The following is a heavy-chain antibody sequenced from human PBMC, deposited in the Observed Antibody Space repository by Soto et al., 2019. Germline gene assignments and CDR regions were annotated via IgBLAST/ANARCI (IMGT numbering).Heavy chain of an antibody. CDR2: IYYSGST. CDR3: ARESSSWFKFDP. V-gene: IGHV4-30-4*01. Sequence: PSXTLSLTCTVSGGSISSGDYYWSWIRQPPGKGLEWMGYIYYSGSTYYNPSLKSRVTISVDTSKNQFSLKLSSVTAADTAVYYCARESSSWFKFDPWGQGTLVTVSS. CDR1: GGSISSGDYY. J-gene: IGHJ5*02. D-gene: IGHD6-13*01.